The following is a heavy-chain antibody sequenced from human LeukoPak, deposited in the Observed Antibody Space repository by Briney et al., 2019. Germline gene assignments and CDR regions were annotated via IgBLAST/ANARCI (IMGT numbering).Heavy chain of an antibody. CDR3: ARAVAGTPNYYYYMDV. Sequence: GASVKVSCEASGYTFTGYYMHWVRQAPGQGLEWMGRINPNSGGTNYAQKFQGRVTMTRDTSISTAYMELSRLRSDDTAVYYCARAVAGTPNYYYYMDVWGKGTTVTVSS. D-gene: IGHD6-19*01. J-gene: IGHJ6*03. CDR2: INPNSGGT. V-gene: IGHV1-2*06. CDR1: GYTFTGYY.